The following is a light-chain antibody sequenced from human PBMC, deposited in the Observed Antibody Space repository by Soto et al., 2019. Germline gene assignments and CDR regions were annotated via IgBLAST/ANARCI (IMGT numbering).Light chain of an antibody. Sequence: EIVLTQSPGTLSLSPGERATLSCRASQSVSKNYLAWYQQKPGQAPRLLIYDASSRATGIPERFSGSGSGTDFTLTISRLEPEDSAXXXXXQXARSPLTFGQGTKVEIK. J-gene: IGKJ1*01. V-gene: IGKV3-20*01. CDR2: DAS. CDR1: QSVSKNY. CDR3: XQXARSPLT.